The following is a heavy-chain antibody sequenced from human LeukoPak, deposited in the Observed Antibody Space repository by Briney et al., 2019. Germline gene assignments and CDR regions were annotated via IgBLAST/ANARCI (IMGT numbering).Heavy chain of an antibody. V-gene: IGHV3-23*01. CDR1: GFAFSNYG. Sequence: GGSLRLSCAASGFAFSNYGLSWVRQAPGKGLEWVSGITGSGGSTYYADSVKGRFTISRDNAKNSLYLQMNSLRAEDTAVYYCASGGSYARLDYWGQGTLVTVSS. D-gene: IGHD1-26*01. CDR3: ASGGSYARLDY. J-gene: IGHJ4*02. CDR2: ITGSGGST.